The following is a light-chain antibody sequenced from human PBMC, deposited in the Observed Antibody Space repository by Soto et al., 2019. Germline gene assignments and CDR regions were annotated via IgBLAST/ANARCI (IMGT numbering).Light chain of an antibody. CDR2: GAS. J-gene: IGKJ4*01. CDR1: KTSNNN. V-gene: IGKV3-15*01. Sequence: MTQAPSTLTVSPGARATLSCGASKTSNNNGAWYQLKDAQLPRLVIYGASTSATDIPASFFGSGSGTDFSLTISSLQYEDFAEYHCQQYNKWHPLTFGGGTKVDIK. CDR3: QQYNKWHPLT.